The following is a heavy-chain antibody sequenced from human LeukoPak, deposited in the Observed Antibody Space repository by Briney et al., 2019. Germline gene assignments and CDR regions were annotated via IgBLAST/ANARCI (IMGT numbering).Heavy chain of an antibody. CDR1: GFTLRGYG. V-gene: IGHV3-74*01. CDR2: IETDGSAT. J-gene: IGHJ4*02. D-gene: IGHD6-25*01. CDR3: ARGGGYRLDY. Sequence: QAGGSLRLSCAASGFTLRGYGMHWVRQTPGKGLEWVSAIETDGSATTYADSVEGRFSISRDNAKNILYLQMNSLRVEDTAVYYCARGGGYRLDYWGQGTLVTVSS.